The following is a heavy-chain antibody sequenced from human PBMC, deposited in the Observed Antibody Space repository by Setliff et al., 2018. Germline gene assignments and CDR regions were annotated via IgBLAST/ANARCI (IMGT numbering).Heavy chain of an antibody. J-gene: IGHJ4*02. CDR1: GYTFSNYG. Sequence: ASVKVSCKASGYTFSNYGITWVRQAPGQGLEWMAWVSDNNGNTNYAKSFQGRVTMTTDTSTGTAYLELRSLRSDDTAVYYCSRLVRFCTRTTCQGASANEHWGQGTLVTVSS. V-gene: IGHV1-18*04. D-gene: IGHD2-2*01. CDR2: VSDNNGNT. CDR3: SRLVRFCTRTTCQGASANEH.